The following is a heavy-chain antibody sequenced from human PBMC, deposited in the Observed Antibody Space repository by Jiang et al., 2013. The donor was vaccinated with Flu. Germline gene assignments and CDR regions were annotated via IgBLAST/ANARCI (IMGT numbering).Heavy chain of an antibody. V-gene: IGHV3-30-3*01. CDR1: GFTFSSYA. J-gene: IGHJ4*02. CDR2: ISYDGSNK. CDR3: ARGSSPAVYHHFDY. D-gene: IGHD2-8*01. Sequence: VQLVESGGGVVQPGRSLRLSCAASGFTFSSYAMHWVRQAPGKGLEWVAVISYDGSNKYYADSVKGRFTISRDNSKNTLYLQMNTLRAEDTAVYYCARGSSPAVYHHFDYWGQGTPVTVSS.